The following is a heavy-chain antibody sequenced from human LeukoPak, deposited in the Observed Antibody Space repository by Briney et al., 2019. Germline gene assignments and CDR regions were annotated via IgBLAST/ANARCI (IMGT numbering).Heavy chain of an antibody. CDR1: GGSFSGYY. J-gene: IGHJ3*02. CDR2: INHSGST. CDR3: ARTTVVTPSAFDI. D-gene: IGHD4-23*01. V-gene: IGHV4-34*01. Sequence: SETLSLTCAVYGGSFSGYYWSWIRQPPGKGLEWIGEINHSGSTNYNPSLKSRVTISVDTSKHQFSLKLSSVTAADTAVYYCARTTVVTPSAFDIWGQGTMVTVSS.